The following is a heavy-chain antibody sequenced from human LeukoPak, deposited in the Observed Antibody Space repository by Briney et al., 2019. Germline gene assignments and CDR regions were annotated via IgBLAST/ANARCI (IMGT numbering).Heavy chain of an antibody. V-gene: IGHV3-30*04. CDR3: AREGGAGATADY. J-gene: IGHJ4*01. CDR1: GFTFSSYA. CDR2: ISYDGSNK. Sequence: GGSLRLSCAASGFTFSSYAMHWVRQAPGKGLEWVAVISYDGSNKYYADSVKGRFTISRDNSKNTLCLQMNSLRAEDTAMYYCAREGGAGATADYWSRACLVTVSS. D-gene: IGHD1-26*01.